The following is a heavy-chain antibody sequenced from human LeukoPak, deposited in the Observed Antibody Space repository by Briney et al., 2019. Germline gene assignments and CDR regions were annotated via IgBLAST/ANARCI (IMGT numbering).Heavy chain of an antibody. Sequence: PSETLSLTCAVYGGSFSGYYWSWIRQPPGKGLEWIGEINHSGSTNYNPSLKSRVTMSVDTSKNQFSLKLTSVTAADTAVYYCARHGDSSGYYLDFDYWGQGTLVTVSS. J-gene: IGHJ4*02. D-gene: IGHD3-22*01. CDR2: INHSGST. V-gene: IGHV4-34*01. CDR1: GGSFSGYY. CDR3: ARHGDSSGYYLDFDY.